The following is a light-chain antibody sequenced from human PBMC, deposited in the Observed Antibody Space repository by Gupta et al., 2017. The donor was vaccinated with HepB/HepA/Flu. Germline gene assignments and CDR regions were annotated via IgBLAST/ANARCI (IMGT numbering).Light chain of an antibody. V-gene: IGKV3-15*01. CDR3: HQDDNWPRT. Sequence: EIVMTQSPVTLSVSPGERATLSCRASQSVNSNLAWYQQRPGQAPRLLIYGASTRATGIPARFSGSGSGTDFTLTISSLQSEDFAVYYCHQDDNWPRTFGQGTKVEIK. CDR1: QSVNSN. CDR2: GAS. J-gene: IGKJ1*01.